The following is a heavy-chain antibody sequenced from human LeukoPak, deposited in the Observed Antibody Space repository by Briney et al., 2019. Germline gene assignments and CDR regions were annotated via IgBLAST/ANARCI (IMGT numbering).Heavy chain of an antibody. CDR2: ISGSGGST. CDR1: GFTFSSYA. V-gene: IGHV3-23*01. D-gene: IGHD4-23*01. Sequence: QPGGSLRLSCAASGFTFSSYAMSWVRQAPGKGLAWVSGISGSGGSTFYADSVQGRFTISRDNSKNTLYLQVNSLRAEDTAVYYCANLYGDNSVNAFDFWGQGTMVTVSS. J-gene: IGHJ3*01. CDR3: ANLYGDNSVNAFDF.